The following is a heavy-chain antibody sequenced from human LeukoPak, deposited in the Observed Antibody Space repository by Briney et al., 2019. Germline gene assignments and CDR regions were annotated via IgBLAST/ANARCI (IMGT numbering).Heavy chain of an antibody. D-gene: IGHD2-15*01. CDR2: IKDDGTET. CDR1: GFTFSNYW. CDR3: ARDYFSRAALLGYFDL. J-gene: IGHJ2*01. Sequence: GGSLRLSCAASGFTFSNYWMGWVRQPPGKGLQRVANIKDDGTETYYVDSVKGRFTISRDNAKNSLYLQMNSLRAEDTAVYYCARDYFSRAALLGYFDLWGRGTLVTVSS. V-gene: IGHV3-7*01.